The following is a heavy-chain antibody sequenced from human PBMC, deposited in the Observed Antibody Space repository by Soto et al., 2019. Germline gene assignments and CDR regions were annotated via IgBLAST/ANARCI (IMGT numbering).Heavy chain of an antibody. D-gene: IGHD4-17*01. CDR3: AREGDYGGNFRFYAFDI. Sequence: QVQLQESGPGLVTPSQTLSLTCTVSGGSISSGNYYWSWIRQPPGKGLEWIGYIYYSGSTYYNSSLERRVTISVDTSKNQFSLKLSSVTAADTAGYYCAREGDYGGNFRFYAFDIWGQGTMVTVSS. J-gene: IGHJ3*02. V-gene: IGHV4-30-4*01. CDR1: GGSISSGNYY. CDR2: IYYSGST.